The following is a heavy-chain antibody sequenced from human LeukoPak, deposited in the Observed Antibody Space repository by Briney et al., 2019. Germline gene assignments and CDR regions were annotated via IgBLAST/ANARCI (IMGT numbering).Heavy chain of an antibody. CDR1: GFTFSSYG. CDR3: ARPLMYYYGSETYFWFDP. D-gene: IGHD3-10*01. Sequence: GGSLRLSCAASGFTFSSYGMSWVRQAPGKGLEWVSGISGSGGSTYYADSVKGRFTISRDNSKNTLYLQMNSLTAEDTAVYYCARPLMYYYGSETYFWFDPWGQGTLVTVSS. CDR2: ISGSGGST. J-gene: IGHJ5*02. V-gene: IGHV3-23*01.